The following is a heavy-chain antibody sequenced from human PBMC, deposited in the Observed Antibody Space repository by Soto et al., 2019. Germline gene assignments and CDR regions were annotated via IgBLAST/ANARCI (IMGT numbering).Heavy chain of an antibody. V-gene: IGHV1-2*04. CDR3: ARADRHYYYYYMAV. CDR1: GYTFTGYY. Sequence: QVQLVQSGAEVKKPGASVKVSCKASGYTFTGYYMHWVRQAPGQGLEWMGWINPNSGGTNYAQKFQGWVTMTRDTSSSTAYMEVSRLSSDDTAVYYCARADRHYYYYYMAVWGKVSTVTVSS. J-gene: IGHJ6*03. CDR2: INPNSGGT.